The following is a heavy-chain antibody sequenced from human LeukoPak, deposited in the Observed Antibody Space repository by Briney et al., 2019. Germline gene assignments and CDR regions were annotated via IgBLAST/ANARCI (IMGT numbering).Heavy chain of an antibody. CDR1: GGSVNSGPYY. V-gene: IGHV4-31*03. CDR2: IYYSGST. Sequence: SQTLSLTCTVSGGSVNSGPYYWSWIRQPPGKALEYIGYIYYSGSTYYNPSLKSRVTISADTSTNQFSLKLSSVTAADTAVYYCARDRADGQNYLFDYWGQGTLVTVSS. J-gene: IGHJ4*02. D-gene: IGHD5-24*01. CDR3: ARDRADGQNYLFDY.